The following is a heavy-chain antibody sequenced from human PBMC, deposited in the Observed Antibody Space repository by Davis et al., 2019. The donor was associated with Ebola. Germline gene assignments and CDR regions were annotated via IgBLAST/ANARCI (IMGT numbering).Heavy chain of an antibody. D-gene: IGHD5-18*01. CDR2: ISSNGGST. Sequence: PGGSLRLSCAASGFTFSSYAMHWVRQAPGKGLEYVSAISSNGGSTYYANSVKGRFTISRDNSKNTLYLQMGSLRAEDMAVYYCARGYSYGYYYYYGMDVWGQGTTVTVSS. CDR1: GFTFSSYA. V-gene: IGHV3-64*01. CDR3: ARGYSYGYYYYYGMDV. J-gene: IGHJ6*02.